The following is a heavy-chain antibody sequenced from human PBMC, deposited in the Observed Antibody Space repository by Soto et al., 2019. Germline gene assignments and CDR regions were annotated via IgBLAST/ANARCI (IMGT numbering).Heavy chain of an antibody. Sequence: GGSLRLSCAASGFTFSSYAMHWVRQAPGKGLEWVAVISYDGSNKYYADSVKGRFTISRDNSKNTLYLQMNSLRAEDTAVYYCALGDYYYDSSGYYYPPDYWGQGA. CDR1: GFTFSSYA. V-gene: IGHV3-30-3*01. CDR2: ISYDGSNK. J-gene: IGHJ4*02. D-gene: IGHD3-22*01. CDR3: ALGDYYYDSSGYYYPPDY.